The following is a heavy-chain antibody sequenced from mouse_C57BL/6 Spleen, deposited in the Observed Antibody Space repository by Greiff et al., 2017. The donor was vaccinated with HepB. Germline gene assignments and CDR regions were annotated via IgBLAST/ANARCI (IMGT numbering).Heavy chain of an antibody. J-gene: IGHJ2*01. Sequence: EVQLQQSGPELVKPGASVKMSCKASGYTFTDYYMHWVKRSHGKSLEWIGYIYPNNGGNGYNQKFKGKATLTVDMSSSTAYMELRSLTSEDSAVYYCARGQLRLERDYFDYWGQGTTLTVSS. CDR1: GYTFTDYY. D-gene: IGHD3-2*02. CDR3: ARGQLRLERDYFDY. V-gene: IGHV1-34*01. CDR2: IYPNNGGN.